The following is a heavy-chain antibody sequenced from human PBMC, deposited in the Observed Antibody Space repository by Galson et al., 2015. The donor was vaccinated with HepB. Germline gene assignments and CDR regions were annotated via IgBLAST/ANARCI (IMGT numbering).Heavy chain of an antibody. CDR1: GGSISSGGYY. CDR2: IYYSGST. Sequence: TLSLTCTVSGGSISSGGYYWSWIRQHPGKGLEWIGYIYYSGSTNYNPSLKSRVTISVDTSKNQFSLKLSSVTAADTAVYYCARVQSIQEGPLGLRDYWGQGTLVTVSS. J-gene: IGHJ4*02. V-gene: IGHV4-31*03. CDR3: ARVQSIQEGPLGLRDY.